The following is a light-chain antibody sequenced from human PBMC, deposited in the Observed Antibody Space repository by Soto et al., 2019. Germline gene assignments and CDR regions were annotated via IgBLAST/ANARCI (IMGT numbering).Light chain of an antibody. CDR1: KSVSSY. J-gene: IGKJ1*01. Sequence: VNKSVSSYLAWYQYKXGQAPRLLICGASXRANGIPDRFCCCESETDFTLTISSLKSDDTAVYYYQPYGSSPTTFGQGTKVDIK. V-gene: IGKV3-20*01. CDR2: GAS. CDR3: QPYGSSPTT.